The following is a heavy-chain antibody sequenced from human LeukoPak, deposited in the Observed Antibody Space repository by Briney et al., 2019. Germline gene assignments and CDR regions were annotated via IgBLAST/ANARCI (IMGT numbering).Heavy chain of an antibody. CDR3: AKFGPAGYSYGLDY. J-gene: IGHJ4*02. V-gene: IGHV3-23*01. CDR1: GFTFSNYW. CDR2: ISGSGGST. Sequence: GGSLRLSCAASGFTFSNYWMHWVRQGPGKGLEWVSAISGSGGSTYYADSVKGRFTISRDNSKNTLYLQMNSLRAEDTAVYYCAKFGPAGYSYGLDYWGQGILVTVSS. D-gene: IGHD5-18*01.